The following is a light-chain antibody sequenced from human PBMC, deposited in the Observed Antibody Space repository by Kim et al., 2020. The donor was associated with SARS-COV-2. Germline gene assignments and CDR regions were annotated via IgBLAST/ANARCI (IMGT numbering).Light chain of an antibody. Sequence: ASVGDRVIITCPASQSISTYLNWYQQKPGEAPKLLIYAASSLQSGVPSRFSGSGSGTDFTLTISSLQPEDFATYSCQQSYSSPLTFGGGTKVDIK. CDR3: QQSYSSPLT. CDR1: QSISTY. CDR2: AAS. V-gene: IGKV1-39*01. J-gene: IGKJ4*01.